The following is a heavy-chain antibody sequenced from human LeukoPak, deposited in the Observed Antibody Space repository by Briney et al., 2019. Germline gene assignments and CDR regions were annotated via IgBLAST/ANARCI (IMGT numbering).Heavy chain of an antibody. CDR2: INPNSGGT. J-gene: IGHJ4*02. CDR1: GYTFTGYY. CDR3: AREYCTSTTCSYYFDY. V-gene: IGHV1-2*06. D-gene: IGHD2-2*01. Sequence: ASVKVSCKASGYTFTGYYMHWVRQAPGQWLEWMGRINPNSGGTNYAQKFQGRVTMTRDTSTSTAYMELSRLRSDDTAVYYCAREYCTSTTCSYYFDYWGQGTLVTVSS.